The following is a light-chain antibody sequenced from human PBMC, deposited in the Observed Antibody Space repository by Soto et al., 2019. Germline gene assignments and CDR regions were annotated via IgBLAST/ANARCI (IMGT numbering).Light chain of an antibody. CDR3: CSYTSSGTYV. CDR1: SSDVGNYKY. J-gene: IGLJ1*01. CDR2: EVS. Sequence: QSVLTQPASVSGSPGQSITISCTGTSSDVGNYKYVSWYQQHPGKAPKLMIYEVSNRPSGVSNRFSGSKSGNTASLPISGLQAEDETDYYCCSYTSSGTYVFGTGTKLTVL. V-gene: IGLV2-14*01.